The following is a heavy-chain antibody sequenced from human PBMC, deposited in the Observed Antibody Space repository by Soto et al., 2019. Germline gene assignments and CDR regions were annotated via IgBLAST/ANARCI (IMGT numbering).Heavy chain of an antibody. Sequence: QVQLVQSGAEVKKPGSSVKVSCKASGGTFSTYAISWVRQAPGQGLEWMGGIIPIFGTANYAQKFQGRVTVIADKSKSTVYKDLSSLRSDDTAVYYCARDPAAYSDSCGYFPGAFDMWGQGTLVTVSS. CDR1: GGTFSTYA. D-gene: IGHD3-22*01. CDR3: ARDPAAYSDSCGYFPGAFDM. CDR2: IIPIFGTA. J-gene: IGHJ3*02. V-gene: IGHV1-69*06.